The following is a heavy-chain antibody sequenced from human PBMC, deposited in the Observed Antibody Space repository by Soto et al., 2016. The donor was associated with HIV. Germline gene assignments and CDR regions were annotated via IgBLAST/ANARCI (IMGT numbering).Heavy chain of an antibody. Sequence: QVQLVQSGAEVKKPGASVKVSCKASGYTFTGYYMHWVRQAPGQGLERMGWINPNSGGTNYAQKFRGRVAMTRDTSIKTAHMDLRILRSDDTAVYYCARSSGGPSYYYMDVWGKGTTVTVSS. D-gene: IGHD2-15*01. CDR3: ARSSGGPSYYYMDV. V-gene: IGHV1-2*02. CDR1: GYTFTGYY. CDR2: INPNSGGT. J-gene: IGHJ6*03.